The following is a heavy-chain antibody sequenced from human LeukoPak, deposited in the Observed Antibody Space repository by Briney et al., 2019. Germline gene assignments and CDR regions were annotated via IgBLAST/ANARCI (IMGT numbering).Heavy chain of an antibody. V-gene: IGHV3-30*02. D-gene: IGHD3-3*01. CDR1: GFTLSSYG. CDR3: AKDGYDFWSGYYKWGPIDY. J-gene: IGHJ4*02. Sequence: PGGSLRLSCAASGFTLSSYGMHRVRQAPGKGLEWVAFIRYDGSNKYYADSVKGRFTISRDNSKNTLYLQMNSLRAEDTAVYYCAKDGYDFWSGYYKWGPIDYWGQGTLVTVSS. CDR2: IRYDGSNK.